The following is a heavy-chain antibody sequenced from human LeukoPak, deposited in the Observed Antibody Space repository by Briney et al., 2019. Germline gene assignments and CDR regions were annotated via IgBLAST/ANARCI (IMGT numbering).Heavy chain of an antibody. J-gene: IGHJ5*02. CDR2: ISYSGNT. D-gene: IGHD6-13*01. V-gene: IGHV4-30-4*01. CDR3: ARDRVGAAAPPLNWFDP. CDR1: GGSVSSHNHY. Sequence: SQTLSLTCSVSGGSVSSHNHYWTWIRQPPGKGLEWIGYISYSGNTYYNPSLKSRIIMSVDTSKNQFSLSLISVTAADTAVYYCARDRVGAAAPPLNWFDPWGQGTLVTGSS.